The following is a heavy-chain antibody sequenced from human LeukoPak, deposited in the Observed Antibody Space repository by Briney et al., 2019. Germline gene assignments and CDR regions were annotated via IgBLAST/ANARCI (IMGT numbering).Heavy chain of an antibody. CDR3: ASVLRFIPRYFEY. D-gene: IGHD3-16*02. J-gene: IGHJ4*02. Sequence: CETVSLTRAVYGGSFSGYYWSWIRQPPGKGREWIGEINHSGSTNYNPSLKSRVTISVDTSKNQFSLKLSSVRAPDTVVYYCASVLRFIPRYFEYWRQGTLVTVSS. CDR1: GGSFSGYY. CDR2: INHSGST. V-gene: IGHV4-34*01.